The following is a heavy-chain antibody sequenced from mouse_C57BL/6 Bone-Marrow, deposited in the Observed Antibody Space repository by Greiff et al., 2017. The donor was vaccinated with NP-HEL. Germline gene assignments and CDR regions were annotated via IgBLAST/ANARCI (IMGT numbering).Heavy chain of an antibody. CDR2: IYPGSGNT. CDR1: GYTFTDYY. J-gene: IGHJ2*01. V-gene: IGHV1-76*01. CDR3: ARWGDSDY. Sequence: VKLVESGAELVRPGASVKLSCKASGYTFTDYYINWVKQRPGQGLEWIARIYPGSGNTYYNEKFKGKATLTAEKSSSTAYMQLSSLTSEDSAVYFCARWGDSDYWGQGTTLTVSS.